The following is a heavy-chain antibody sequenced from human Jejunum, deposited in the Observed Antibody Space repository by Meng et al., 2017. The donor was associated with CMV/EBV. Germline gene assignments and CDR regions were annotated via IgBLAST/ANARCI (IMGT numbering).Heavy chain of an antibody. CDR3: ARGGLEPVDY. J-gene: IGHJ4*02. CDR1: GVTFSNYW. CDR2: INPDGRTT. V-gene: IGHV3-74*01. D-gene: IGHD1-14*01. Sequence: CAASGVTFSNYWVRWVRQAPGKELVWVSRINPDGRTTNYADSVKGRFTISRDNAKNTLYLQMNSLRGEDTAVYYCARGGLEPVDYWGQGTLVTVSS.